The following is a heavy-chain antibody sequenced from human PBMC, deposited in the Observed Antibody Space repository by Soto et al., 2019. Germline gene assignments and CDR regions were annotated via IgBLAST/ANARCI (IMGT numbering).Heavy chain of an antibody. CDR2: FYSSGSI. Sequence: QIELQESGPGLVKPSQTLSLTCFVSGYFIGAGGYYWSWIRHHPGKGLEWIGSFYSSGSIIYNPSLRSRVSITGDMSTNQFSMCLTSVTAADTARYYCARMYSSGSGWFHPWGQGTLVTVSS. V-gene: IGHV4-31*03. J-gene: IGHJ5*02. D-gene: IGHD6-19*01. CDR3: ARMYSSGSGWFHP. CDR1: GYFIGAGGYY.